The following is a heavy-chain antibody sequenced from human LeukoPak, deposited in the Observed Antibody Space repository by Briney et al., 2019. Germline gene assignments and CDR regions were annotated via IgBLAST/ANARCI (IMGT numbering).Heavy chain of an antibody. Sequence: SETXXLXXAXXXGXXXGYYWSWIRQPPGXGLEWIGEINHSGSTNYNPSLKSRVTISVDTSKNQFSLKLSSVTAADTAVYYCARDRGYSGYDSYFDYWGQGTLVTVSS. V-gene: IGHV4-34*01. CDR1: XGXXXGYY. J-gene: IGHJ4*02. CDR2: INHSGST. CDR3: ARDRGYSGYDSYFDY. D-gene: IGHD5-12*01.